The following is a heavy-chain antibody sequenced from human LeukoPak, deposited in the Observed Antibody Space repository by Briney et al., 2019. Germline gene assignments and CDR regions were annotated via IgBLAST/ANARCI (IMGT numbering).Heavy chain of an antibody. CDR1: GDSFSSVEYS. Sequence: SETLSLTCDVSGDSFSSVEYSWNWIRQPPGKGLEWIGYIFLGGGTNYNPSLKTRVTMSVDRSKKQFSLSLSSVTAADTAVYYCARGPGYSYGYFGYWGQGTLVTVSS. D-gene: IGHD5-18*01. V-gene: IGHV4-30-2*01. CDR3: ARGPGYSYGYFGY. CDR2: IFLGGGT. J-gene: IGHJ4*02.